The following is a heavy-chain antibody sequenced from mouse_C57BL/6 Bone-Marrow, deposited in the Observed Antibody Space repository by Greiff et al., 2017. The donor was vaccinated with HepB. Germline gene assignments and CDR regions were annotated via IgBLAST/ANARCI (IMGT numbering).Heavy chain of an antibody. J-gene: IGHJ2*01. CDR1: GYAFSSSW. CDR3: ARKELTGTY. D-gene: IGHD4-1*01. CDR2: IYPGDGDT. V-gene: IGHV1-82*01. Sequence: VQLQQSGPELVKPGASVKISCKASGYAFSSSWMNWVKQRPGKGLEWIGRIYPGDGDTNYNGKFKGKATLTADKSSSTAYMQLSSLTSEDSAVYFCARKELTGTYWGQGTTLTVSS.